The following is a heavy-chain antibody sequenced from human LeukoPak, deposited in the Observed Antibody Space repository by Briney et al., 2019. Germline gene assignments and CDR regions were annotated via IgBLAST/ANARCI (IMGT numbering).Heavy chain of an antibody. CDR2: LYSDGNT. V-gene: IGHV3-53*01. Sequence: PGGSLRLSCAASGFTVITNDITWVRQAPGKWLEWVSVLYSDGNTKYADSVQGRFTISRDNSKNTLYLEMNSLSPDDTAVYYCARGVEPLAANTLAYWGQGTLVTVSS. CDR3: ARGVEPLAANTLAY. D-gene: IGHD1-14*01. CDR1: GFTVITND. J-gene: IGHJ4*02.